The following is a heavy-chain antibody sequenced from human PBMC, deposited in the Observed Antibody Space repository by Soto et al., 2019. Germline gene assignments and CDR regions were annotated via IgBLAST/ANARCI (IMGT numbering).Heavy chain of an antibody. D-gene: IGHD3-22*01. V-gene: IGHV3-7*01. Sequence: GGSLRLSCAASGFTFSSYWMSWVRQAPGKGLEWVANIKQDGSEKYYVDSVKGRFTISRDNAKNSLYLQMNSLRAEDTAVYYCARDQDDSSGYPYYYYHYGMDVWGQGTTVTVSS. CDR2: IKQDGSEK. CDR1: GFTFSSYW. J-gene: IGHJ6*02. CDR3: ARDQDDSSGYPYYYYHYGMDV.